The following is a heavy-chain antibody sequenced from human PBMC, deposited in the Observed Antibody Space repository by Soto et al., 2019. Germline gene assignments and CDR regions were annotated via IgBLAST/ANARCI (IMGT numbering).Heavy chain of an antibody. Sequence: QVQLVQSGPEVKKPGASVKVSCKTSGYTFTSYGISWVRQAPGQGLEWMGGISTYKGNTNYAQKFQGRVTMTTDTSTSTGYMELRSLRSDDTAVYYCATRSPAFDYWGQGTLVTVSS. CDR3: ATRSPAFDY. J-gene: IGHJ4*02. CDR1: GYTFTSYG. V-gene: IGHV1-18*01. CDR2: ISTYKGNT.